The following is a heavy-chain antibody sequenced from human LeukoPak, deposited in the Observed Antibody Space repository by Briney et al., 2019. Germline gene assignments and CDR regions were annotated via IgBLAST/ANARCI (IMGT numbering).Heavy chain of an antibody. V-gene: IGHV5-51*01. CDR1: GYIFTSYW. D-gene: IGHD3-22*01. CDR2: IYPGDSDT. Sequence: GEPLKISCKGSGYIFTSYWIGWVRQMPGKGLEWMGIIYPGDSDTRYSPYFQGQVTISADKSISTAYLQWSSLKASDTAMYYCARLKGYYDSSGSLFDYWGQGTLVTVSS. J-gene: IGHJ4*02. CDR3: ARLKGYYDSSGSLFDY.